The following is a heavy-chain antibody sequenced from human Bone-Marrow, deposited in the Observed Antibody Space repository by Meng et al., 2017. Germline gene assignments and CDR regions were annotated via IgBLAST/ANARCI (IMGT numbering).Heavy chain of an antibody. CDR1: GYTFTGYY. CDR3: ARTITMVRGVMDY. D-gene: IGHD3-10*01. V-gene: IGHV1-2*02. J-gene: IGHJ4*02. Sequence: ASVKVSCKASGYTFTGYYMHWVRQAPGQGLEWMGWINPNSGGTNYAQKFQGRVTMTTDTSTSTAYMELRSLRSDDTAVYYCARTITMVRGVMDYWGQGTLVTVSS. CDR2: INPNSGGT.